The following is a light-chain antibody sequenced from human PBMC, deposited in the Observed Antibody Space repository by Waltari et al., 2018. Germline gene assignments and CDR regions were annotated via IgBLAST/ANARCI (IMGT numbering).Light chain of an antibody. CDR2: EDT. Sequence: QSALTQPASVSGSPGQSITIHCPGPNINIGDYNLVSWYQHHPGKAPKLIIYEDTKRPAGVSFRLSGSKSGNTASLTISGLQAEDEADYYCCSFAGRGTKIFGGGTKLTVL. J-gene: IGLJ2*01. CDR3: CSFAGRGTKI. V-gene: IGLV2-23*01. CDR1: NINIGDYNL.